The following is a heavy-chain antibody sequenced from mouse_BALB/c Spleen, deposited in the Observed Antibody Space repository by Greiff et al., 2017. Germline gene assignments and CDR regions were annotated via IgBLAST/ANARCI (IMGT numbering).Heavy chain of an antibody. CDR3: VRGVYHFDY. J-gene: IGHJ4*01. CDR1: GFTFSDYY. D-gene: IGHD2-1*01. CDR2: ISDGGSYT. V-gene: IGHV5-4*02. Sequence: EVKLVESGGGLVKPGGSLKLSCAASGFTFSDYYMYWVRQTPEKRLEWVATISDGGSYTYYPDSVKGRFTISRDNAKNNLYLQMSSLKSEDTAMYYCVRGVYHFDYWGQGTSVTVSS.